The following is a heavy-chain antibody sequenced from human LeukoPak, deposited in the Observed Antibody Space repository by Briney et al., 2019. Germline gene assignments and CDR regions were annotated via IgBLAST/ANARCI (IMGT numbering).Heavy chain of an antibody. Sequence: PGGSLRLSCVGSGFTFSYHGLHWVRQAPGKGLEWVSSISSSSSYIYYADSVKGRFTISRDNAKNSLYLQMNSLRAEDTAVYYCASPHYYGSGSYPPTSDYWGQGTLVTVSS. CDR1: GFTFSYHG. CDR2: ISSSSSYI. J-gene: IGHJ4*02. CDR3: ASPHYYGSGSYPPTSDY. D-gene: IGHD3-10*01. V-gene: IGHV3-21*01.